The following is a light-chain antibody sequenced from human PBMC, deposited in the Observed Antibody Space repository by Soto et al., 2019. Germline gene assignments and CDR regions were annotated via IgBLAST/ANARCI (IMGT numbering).Light chain of an antibody. CDR1: QSVSSTY. CDR3: QQYNNSLWT. J-gene: IGKJ1*01. Sequence: ETVFTQSPCTLSLSPGERAILSCRASQSVSSTYLAWYQQKPGQAPRLLIYGASSRATGIPDRFSGSGSGTDFTLTISRLEPEDFAVYYCQQYNNSLWTFGQGTKVDIK. CDR2: GAS. V-gene: IGKV3-20*01.